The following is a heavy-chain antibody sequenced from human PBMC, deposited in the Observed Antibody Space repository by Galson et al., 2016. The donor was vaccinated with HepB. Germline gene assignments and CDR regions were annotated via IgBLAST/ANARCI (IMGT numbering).Heavy chain of an antibody. CDR1: GYTFTTHY. V-gene: IGHV1-46*01. CDR2: INPSGGST. Sequence: SVKVSCKASGYTFTTHYMHWVRQAPGQGLEWMGIINPSGGSTSYAQKFQGRVTMTRDTSTSTVYMELSSLRSEDMAVYYCARDRRGCSGGSCYLFDVGPMDVWGQGTTVTVSS. CDR3: ARDRRGCSGGSCYLFDVGPMDV. D-gene: IGHD2-15*01. J-gene: IGHJ6*02.